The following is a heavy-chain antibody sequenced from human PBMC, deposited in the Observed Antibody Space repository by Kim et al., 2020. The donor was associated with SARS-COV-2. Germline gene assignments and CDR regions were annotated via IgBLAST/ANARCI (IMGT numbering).Heavy chain of an antibody. D-gene: IGHD3-22*01. V-gene: IGHV1-69*13. J-gene: IGHJ6*02. CDR1: GGTFSSYA. CDR3: ARGGPIWQHDMRKSYGMDV. Sequence: SVKVSCKASGGTFSSYAISWVRQAPGQGLEWMGGIIPIFGTANYAQKFQGRVTITADESTSTAYMELSSLRSEDTAVYYCARGGPIWQHDMRKSYGMDVWGQGTTVTVSS. CDR2: IIPIFGTA.